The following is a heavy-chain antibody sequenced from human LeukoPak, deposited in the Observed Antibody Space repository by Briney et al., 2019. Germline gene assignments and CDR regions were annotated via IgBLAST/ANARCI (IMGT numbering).Heavy chain of an antibody. J-gene: IGHJ4*02. CDR2: FDPEDGET. CDR3: ATGALSTYSSSWYGPRSDY. D-gene: IGHD6-13*01. Sequence: ASVKVSCKASGYTFLDYYMHWVRQAPGKGLEWMGRFDPEDGETIYAQKFQGRVTMTEDTTTDTAYMELTSLRSEDTAVYYCATGALSTYSSSWYGPRSDYWGQGTLVTVSS. V-gene: IGHV1-24*01. CDR1: GYTFLDYY.